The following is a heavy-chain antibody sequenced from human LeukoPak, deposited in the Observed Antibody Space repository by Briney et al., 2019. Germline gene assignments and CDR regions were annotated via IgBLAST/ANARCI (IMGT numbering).Heavy chain of an antibody. CDR2: ISSSISTI. D-gene: IGHD3-3*01. V-gene: IGHV3-48*01. CDR3: ARDAAWSGYYDAFDI. Sequence: GGSLRLSCTASGSTFSRYAMNWVRQAPGKGLEWVSYISSSISTIYYADSVKGRFTISRDNAKNSLYLQMNSLRAEDTAVYYCARDAAWSGYYDAFDIWGQGTMVTVSS. J-gene: IGHJ3*02. CDR1: GSTFSRYA.